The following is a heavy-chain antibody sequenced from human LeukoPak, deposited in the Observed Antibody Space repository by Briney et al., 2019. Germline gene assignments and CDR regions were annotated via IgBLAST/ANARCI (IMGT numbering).Heavy chain of an antibody. V-gene: IGHV4-59*08. CDR3: ARHIPVIWSSGYYYGMDV. CDR2: ISYSGST. J-gene: IGHJ6*02. D-gene: IGHD3-3*01. CDR1: GGSISNYY. Sequence: PSETLSLTCTVSGGSISNYYWSWIRQPPGKGLEWIGYISYSGSTNYNPSLRSRVAITEDTSRNQFSLRLNSVTAADTAVYYCARHIPVIWSSGYYYGMDVWGQGTTATVSS.